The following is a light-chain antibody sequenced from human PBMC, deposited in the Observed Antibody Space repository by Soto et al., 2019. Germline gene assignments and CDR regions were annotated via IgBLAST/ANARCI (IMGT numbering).Light chain of an antibody. CDR3: SSYAGCNNIV. V-gene: IGLV2-8*01. Sequence: QSVLTQPPSASGSPGQSVTISCTGRSSDVGGYHHVSQYQQHPGPAPKRMLYEASKRPSGLPDRFSGSKSGNTPSPTVSALQAEDEADYHCSSYAGCNNIVFGSGSKVTGL. J-gene: IGLJ1*01. CDR1: SSDVGGYHH. CDR2: EAS.